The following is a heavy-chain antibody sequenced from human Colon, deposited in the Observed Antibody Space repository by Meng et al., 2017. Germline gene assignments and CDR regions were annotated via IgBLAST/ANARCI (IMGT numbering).Heavy chain of an antibody. CDR1: GDSISSDIW. J-gene: IGHJ4*02. Sequence: QVPLQESGPGVVKPSGTLSPPFTVSGDSISSDIWWSWVRQPPGKGLEWIGEVYHRGDTNYNPSLKSRVVISVDRSKNQFSLNLSSVTAADTAVYYCGRDQGRQLINHWGQGTLVTVSS. D-gene: IGHD1-1*01. CDR2: VYHRGDT. CDR3: GRDQGRQLINH. V-gene: IGHV4-4*02.